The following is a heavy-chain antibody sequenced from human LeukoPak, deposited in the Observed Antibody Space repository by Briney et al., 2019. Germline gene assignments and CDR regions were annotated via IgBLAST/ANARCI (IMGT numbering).Heavy chain of an antibody. Sequence: GGSLRLSCAASGFTFSTYRMNWVRQGPGKGLEWVSSISRSGSYIYYADSVKGRFTISRDNAKSSLYLQMNSLRAEDTAVYYCAELGITMIGGVWGKGTTVTISS. V-gene: IGHV3-21*01. CDR1: GFTFSTYR. J-gene: IGHJ6*04. D-gene: IGHD3-10*02. CDR3: AELGITMIGGV. CDR2: ISRSGSYI.